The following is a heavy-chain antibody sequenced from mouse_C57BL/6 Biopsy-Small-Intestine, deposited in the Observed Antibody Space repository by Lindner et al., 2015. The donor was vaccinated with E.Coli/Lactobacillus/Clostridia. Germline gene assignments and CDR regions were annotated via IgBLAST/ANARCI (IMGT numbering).Heavy chain of an antibody. J-gene: IGHJ4*01. CDR3: ARWDTTVVDALDY. V-gene: IGHV3-8*01. Sequence: VQLQESGPGLAKPSQTLSLTCSVTGYSIASDYWNWIREFPGNKLEYMGYISYSGSTYYNPSLKSRISITRDTSKNQYYLQLNSVTTEDTATYYCARWDTTVVDALDYWGQGTSVTVSP. D-gene: IGHD1-1*01. CDR2: ISYSGST. CDR1: GYSIASDY.